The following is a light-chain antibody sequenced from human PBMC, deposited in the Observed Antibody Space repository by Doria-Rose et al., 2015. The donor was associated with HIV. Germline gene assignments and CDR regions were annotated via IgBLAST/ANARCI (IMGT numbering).Light chain of an antibody. CDR1: SSNIGAGYD. J-gene: IGLJ3*02. CDR3: QSYDSSLSGVV. Sequence: ISCTGSSSNIGAGYDVHWYQQLPGTAPKLLIYGNINRPSGVADRFSGSKSGTSASLAITGLQAEDEADYYCQSYDSSLSGVVFGGGTKLTVL. CDR2: GNI. V-gene: IGLV1-40*01.